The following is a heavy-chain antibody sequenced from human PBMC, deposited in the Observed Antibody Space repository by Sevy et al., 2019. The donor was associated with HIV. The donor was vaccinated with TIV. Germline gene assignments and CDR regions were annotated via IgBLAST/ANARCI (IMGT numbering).Heavy chain of an antibody. D-gene: IGHD2-21*01. Sequence: GGSLRLSCAASGFTFNTYSLIWVRQTPGKGLEWISFIGTAAGVTYYADSVKGRFTISRDNAKSSLYLQMNSLRDEDTAVYYRARCPGHYSIDYWGQGTLVTVSS. J-gene: IGHJ4*02. CDR1: GFTFNTYS. CDR2: IGTAAGVT. V-gene: IGHV3-48*02. CDR3: ARCPGHYSIDY.